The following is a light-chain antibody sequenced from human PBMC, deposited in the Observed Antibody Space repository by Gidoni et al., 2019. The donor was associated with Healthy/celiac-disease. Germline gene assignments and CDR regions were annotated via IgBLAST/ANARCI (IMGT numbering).Light chain of an antibody. CDR3: QQYDNLLTWT. J-gene: IGKJ1*01. CDR1: QDISNY. Sequence: DIQMTKSPSSLSASVGDRVTITCQASQDISNYLNWYQQKPGKAPKLLIYDASNLETGVPSRFSGSGSGTDFTFTISSLQPEVIATYYCQQYDNLLTWTFGQGTKVEIK. CDR2: DAS. V-gene: IGKV1-33*01.